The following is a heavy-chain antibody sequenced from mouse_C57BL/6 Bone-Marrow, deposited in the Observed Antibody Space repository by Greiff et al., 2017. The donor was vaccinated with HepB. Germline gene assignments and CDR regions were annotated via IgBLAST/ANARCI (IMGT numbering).Heavy chain of an antibody. CDR1: GFTFSDYG. J-gene: IGHJ2*01. CDR3: ARYYEGVDY. D-gene: IGHD1-1*01. CDR2: ISSGSSTI. V-gene: IGHV5-17*01. Sequence: EVKLMESGGGLVKPGGSLKLSCAASGFTFSDYGMHWVRQAPEKGLEWVAYISSGSSTIYYADTVKGRFTISRDNAKNTLFLQMTSLRSEDTAMYYCARYYEGVDYWGQGTTLTVSS.